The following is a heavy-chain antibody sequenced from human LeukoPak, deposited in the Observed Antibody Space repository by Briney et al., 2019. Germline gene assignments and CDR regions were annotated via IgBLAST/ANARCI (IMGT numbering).Heavy chain of an antibody. Sequence: GASVKVSCKASGYTFTSYYMHWVRQAPGQGLEWMGIINPSGGSTSYAQKFQGRVTMTRDTSTSTVYMELSSLRSEDTAVYYCAREGTAMSHSSVYYFDYWGQGTLVTVSS. CDR3: AREGTAMSHSSVYYFDY. V-gene: IGHV1-46*01. CDR1: GYTFTSYY. J-gene: IGHJ4*02. CDR2: INPSGGST. D-gene: IGHD5-18*01.